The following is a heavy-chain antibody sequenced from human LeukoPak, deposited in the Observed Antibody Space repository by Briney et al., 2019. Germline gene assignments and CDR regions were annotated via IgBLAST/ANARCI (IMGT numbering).Heavy chain of an antibody. J-gene: IGHJ4*02. V-gene: IGHV1-2*02. Sequence: ASVKASCKTSGYTFTGSYLHWVRQVPGQGLEWMGWTNPSTGGTKSAQQFEGRVTMTRDTSNTTGYLELRSLRLDDTATYYCARGGAFCSITTCHEFDHWGQGTLVIVSS. CDR1: GYTFTGSY. CDR3: ARGGAFCSITTCHEFDH. D-gene: IGHD2-2*01. CDR2: TNPSTGGT.